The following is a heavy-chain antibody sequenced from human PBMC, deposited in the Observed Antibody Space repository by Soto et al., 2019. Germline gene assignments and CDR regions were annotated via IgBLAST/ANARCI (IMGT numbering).Heavy chain of an antibody. J-gene: IGHJ5*02. D-gene: IGHD6-6*01. V-gene: IGHV4-38-2*02. CDR3: AREYSSSSKDWFDP. CDR2: IYHSGST. CDR1: GYSISSGYY. Sequence: SETLSLTCTVSGYSISSGYYWGWIRQPPGKGLEWIGSIYHSGSTYYNPSLKSRVTISVDTSKNQFSLKLSSVTAADTAVYYCAREYSSSSKDWFDPWGQGTLVTVSS.